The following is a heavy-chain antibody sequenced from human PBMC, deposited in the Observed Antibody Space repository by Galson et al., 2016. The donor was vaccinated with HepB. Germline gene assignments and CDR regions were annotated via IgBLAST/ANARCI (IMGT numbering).Heavy chain of an antibody. CDR1: GFSFDDYA. Sequence: SLRLSCAASGFSFDDYAMHWVRQAPGKGLEWVSGISWNSGSIGYAESVKGRFTISRDNARDSLYLQLNNLRAEDTGLYYCAKGVRTGYYYYGMDVWGKGTTVTVSS. D-gene: IGHD1-14*01. V-gene: IGHV3-9*01. CDR3: AKGVRTGYYYYGMDV. J-gene: IGHJ6*04. CDR2: ISWNSGSI.